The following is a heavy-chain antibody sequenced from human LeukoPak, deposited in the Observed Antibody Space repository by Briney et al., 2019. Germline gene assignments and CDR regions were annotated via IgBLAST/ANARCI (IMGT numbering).Heavy chain of an antibody. Sequence: ASVKVSCKASGYTFTSYGISWVRQAPGQGLEWMGWISAYNGNTNYAQKLQGRVTMTTDTSTSTAYMELSSLRSDDTAVYYCARVITGTSYYYYYYMDVWGKGTTVTVSS. CDR1: GYTFTSYG. CDR3: ARVITGTSYYYYYYMDV. J-gene: IGHJ6*03. D-gene: IGHD1-7*01. V-gene: IGHV1-18*01. CDR2: ISAYNGNT.